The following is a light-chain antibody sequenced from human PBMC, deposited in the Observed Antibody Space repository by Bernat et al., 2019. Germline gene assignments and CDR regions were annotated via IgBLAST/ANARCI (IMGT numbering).Light chain of an antibody. CDR1: SSDVCAYNY. V-gene: IGLV2-14*03. CDR3: SSYTSSGTLV. Sequence: QSALTQPASVSGSPGQSITISCTGTSSDVCAYNYVSWYQQHPDRAPKLMIYDVNNRPSGVSNRFSGSKSGNTASLTISGLQAEDEADYYCSSYTSSGTLVFGGGTKLTVL. J-gene: IGLJ3*02. CDR2: DVN.